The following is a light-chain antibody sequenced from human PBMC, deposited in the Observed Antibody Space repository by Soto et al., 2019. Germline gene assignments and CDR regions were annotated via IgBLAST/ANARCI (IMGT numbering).Light chain of an antibody. CDR1: QGISTY. Sequence: IQLTQSPSSLSASVGDRVTITCRASQGISTYLAWYQQKPGKAPKFLIYAASTLQSGVPSRFSGSGSGTEFTLTISGLLPEDFAAYHCQQLYTLPFTVGQGTRLEIK. CDR3: QQLYTLPFT. CDR2: AAS. J-gene: IGKJ5*01. V-gene: IGKV1-9*01.